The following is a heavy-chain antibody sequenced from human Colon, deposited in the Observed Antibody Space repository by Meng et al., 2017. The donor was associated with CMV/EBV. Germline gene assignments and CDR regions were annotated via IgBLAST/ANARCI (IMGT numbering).Heavy chain of an antibody. V-gene: IGHV3-23*01. CDR1: GFTFSSYA. CDR2: IRGGDHKT. J-gene: IGHJ4*02. Sequence: GESLKISCAATGFTFSSYAMNWVRQAPGKGLEWVSSIRGGDHKTYYADSVKGRFTISRDNSKNTLYLQMNSLRAEDTDLYYCAKGLNSGYDWGQGTLVTVSS. D-gene: IGHD5-12*01. CDR3: AKGLNSGYD.